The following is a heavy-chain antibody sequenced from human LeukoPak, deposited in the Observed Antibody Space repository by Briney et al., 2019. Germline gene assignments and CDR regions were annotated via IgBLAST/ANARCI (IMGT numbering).Heavy chain of an antibody. J-gene: IGHJ6*03. CDR3: ARPHPEIAAAGTGFYYYYYMDV. Sequence: ASVKVSCKASGYTFTGYYMHWVRQAPGEGLEWMGWINPNSGGTKYAQKFQGRVTMTRDTSINTAYMEVRRLTSDDTAVYYCARPHPEIAAAGTGFYYYYYMDVWGKGTTVTVSS. V-gene: IGHV1-2*02. CDR2: INPNSGGT. D-gene: IGHD6-13*01. CDR1: GYTFTGYY.